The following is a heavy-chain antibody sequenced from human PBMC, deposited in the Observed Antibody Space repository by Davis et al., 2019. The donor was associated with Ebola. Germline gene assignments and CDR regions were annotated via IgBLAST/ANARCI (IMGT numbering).Heavy chain of an antibody. CDR1: GFTFSSYS. V-gene: IGHV3-21*01. CDR3: AREGRLIFGVDSDAFDI. CDR2: ISSSSSYI. D-gene: IGHD3-3*01. Sequence: PGGSLRLSCAASGFTFSSYSMNWVRQAPGKGLEWVSSISSSSSYIYYADSVKGRFTISRDNAKNSLYLQMNSLRAEDTAVYYCAREGRLIFGVDSDAFDIWGQGTMVTVSS. J-gene: IGHJ3*02.